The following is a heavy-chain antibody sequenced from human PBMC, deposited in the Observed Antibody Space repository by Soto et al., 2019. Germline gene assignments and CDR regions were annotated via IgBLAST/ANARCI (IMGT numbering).Heavy chain of an antibody. J-gene: IGHJ6*02. CDR3: ARDHYSNYYYDYGMDV. Sequence: GGSLRLSCAASGFTFSSYGMHWVRQAPGKGLEWVAVIWYDGSNKYYADSVKGRFTISRDNSKNTLYLQMNSLRAEDTAVYYCARDHYSNYYYDYGMDVWGQGTTVTVSS. CDR2: IWYDGSNK. V-gene: IGHV3-33*01. D-gene: IGHD4-4*01. CDR1: GFTFSSYG.